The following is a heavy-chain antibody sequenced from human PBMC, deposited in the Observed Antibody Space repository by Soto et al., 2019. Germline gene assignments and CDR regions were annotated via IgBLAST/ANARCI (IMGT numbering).Heavy chain of an antibody. CDR2: ISGSGGST. J-gene: IGHJ2*01. V-gene: IGHV3-23*01. D-gene: IGHD3-10*01. Sequence: EVQLLESGGGLVHPGGSLRLSCAASGFTFSSYAMSWVRQAPGKGLEWVSAISGSGGSTYYADSVKGRFTISRDNSKNTLYLQMNSLRAEDTAVYYCAKDRSPVLWFGPWYFDLWGRGTLVTVSS. CDR3: AKDRSPVLWFGPWYFDL. CDR1: GFTFSSYA.